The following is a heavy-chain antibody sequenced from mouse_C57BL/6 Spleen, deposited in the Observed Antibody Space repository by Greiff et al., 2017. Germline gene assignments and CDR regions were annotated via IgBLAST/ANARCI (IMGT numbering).Heavy chain of an antibody. D-gene: IGHD1-1*01. CDR1: GYTFTDYE. CDR3: TSPFMNYFDY. CDR2: IDPETGGT. V-gene: IGHV1-15*01. Sequence: QVQLKESGAELVRPGASVTLSCKASGYTFTDYEMHWVKQTPVHGLEWIGAIDPETGGTAYNQKFKGKAILTADKSSSTAYMELRSLTSEDSAVYYCTSPFMNYFDYWGQGTTLTVSS. J-gene: IGHJ2*01.